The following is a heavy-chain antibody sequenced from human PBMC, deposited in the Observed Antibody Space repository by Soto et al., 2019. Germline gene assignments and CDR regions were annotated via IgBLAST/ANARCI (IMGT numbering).Heavy chain of an antibody. V-gene: IGHV3-23*01. CDR2: ISGSVDST. D-gene: IGHD6-6*01. CDR1: GFPFSMYA. J-gene: IGHJ6*02. Sequence: PWGSLRLSCAAPGFPFSMYAMTWVRQVPGKGLEWVSAISGSVDSTYYADSVKGRFTISRDNSKKTVYLEMNSLRVEDTAVYHCAKSPSRAPYGMDVWGQGTTVTVSS. CDR3: AKSPSRAPYGMDV.